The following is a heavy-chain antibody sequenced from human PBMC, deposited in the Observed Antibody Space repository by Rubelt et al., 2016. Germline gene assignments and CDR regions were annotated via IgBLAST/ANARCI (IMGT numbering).Heavy chain of an antibody. CDR3: ARDSDYVWGSYRYTGLYFDY. V-gene: IGHV3-23*01. Sequence: EYGGGLVQPGGSLRLSCAASGFTFSSYAMSWVRQAPGKGLEWVSAISGSGGSTYYADSVKGRFTISRDNAKNLLYLQMNSLGAEETAVYYCARDSDYVWGSYRYTGLYFDYWGQGTLVTVSS. D-gene: IGHD3-16*02. CDR1: GFTFSSYA. J-gene: IGHJ4*02. CDR2: ISGSGGST.